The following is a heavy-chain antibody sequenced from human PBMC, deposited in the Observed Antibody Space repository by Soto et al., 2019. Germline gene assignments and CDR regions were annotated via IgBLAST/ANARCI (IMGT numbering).Heavy chain of an antibody. V-gene: IGHV3-30*18. CDR2: ISYDGSHK. D-gene: IGHD3-10*01. Sequence: QVQLVESGGGVVQPGRSLRLSCAASGFTFSSYGMHWVRQAPGKGLEWVAVISYDGSHKYYADSVKGRFSISRDNSKNTLFLQMNSLRAEDTALYYCAKDPRPLIQMVRGVTDYRGQGTLVTVSS. CDR1: GFTFSSYG. CDR3: AKDPRPLIQMVRGVTDY. J-gene: IGHJ4*02.